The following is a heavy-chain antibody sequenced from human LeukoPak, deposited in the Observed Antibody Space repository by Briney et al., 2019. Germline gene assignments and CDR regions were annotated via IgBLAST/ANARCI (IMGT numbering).Heavy chain of an antibody. CDR1: GGSISSRSYY. Sequence: PSETLSLTCTVSGGSISSRSYYWGWIRQPPGKGLEWIGSIYYSGSTYYNPSLQSRVTISVDTSKNQFSLKLNSVTAADTAVYYCASFYCSGGGCYQYFSYYYMDVWGKGTTVTIS. D-gene: IGHD2-15*01. CDR2: IYYSGST. J-gene: IGHJ6*03. V-gene: IGHV4-39*01. CDR3: ASFYCSGGGCYQYFSYYYMDV.